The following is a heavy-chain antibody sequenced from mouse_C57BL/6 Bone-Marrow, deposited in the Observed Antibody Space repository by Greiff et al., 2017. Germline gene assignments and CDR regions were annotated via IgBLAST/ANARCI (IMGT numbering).Heavy chain of an antibody. CDR2: IWSGGST. CDR1: GFSLTSYG. Sequence: QVQLKESGPGLVQPSQSLSITCTVSGFSLTSYGVHWVRQPPGKGLEWLGVIWSGGSTDYNAAFISRLSISKDNSKSQVFFKMNSLQADDTAIYYCDKRGGSYWYFDVWGTGTTVTVSS. CDR3: DKRGGSYWYFDV. V-gene: IGHV2-4*01. J-gene: IGHJ1*03.